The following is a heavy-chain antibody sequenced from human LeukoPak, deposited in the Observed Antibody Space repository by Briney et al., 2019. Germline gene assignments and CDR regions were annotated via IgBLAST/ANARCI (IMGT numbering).Heavy chain of an antibody. CDR2: IYYSGST. Sequence: SQTLSLTCTVSGGSISSGGYYWSWIRQHPRKGLEWIGYIYYSGSTYYNPSLKSRVTISVDTSKNQFSLKLSSVTAADTAVYYCARGAGDRTDYYYMDVWGKGTTVTVSS. V-gene: IGHV4-31*03. J-gene: IGHJ6*03. CDR3: ARGAGDRTDYYYMDV. D-gene: IGHD3/OR15-3a*01. CDR1: GGSISSGGYY.